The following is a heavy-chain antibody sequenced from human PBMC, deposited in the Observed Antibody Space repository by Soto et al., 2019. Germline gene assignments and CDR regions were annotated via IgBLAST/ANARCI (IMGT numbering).Heavy chain of an antibody. CDR2: ISGSGGST. CDR3: AKMDAYYDFWSGYYIGSDYYSGMDV. D-gene: IGHD3-3*01. V-gene: IGHV3-23*01. Sequence: GGYLRLSCAASGFTFSSYAMSWVRQAPGKGLEWVSAISGSGGSTYYADSVKGRFTISRDNSKNTLYLQMNSLRAEDTAVYYCAKMDAYYDFWSGYYIGSDYYSGMDVWGQGTTVTVS. J-gene: IGHJ6*02. CDR1: GFTFSSYA.